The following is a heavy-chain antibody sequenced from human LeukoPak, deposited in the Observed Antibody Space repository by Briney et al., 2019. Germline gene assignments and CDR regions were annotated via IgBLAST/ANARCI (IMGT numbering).Heavy chain of an antibody. CDR1: GYSFTSYW. CDR2: SYPGDSDT. Sequence: GESLNISCKGSGYSFTSYWISWVAQIPGKDLEWMGISYPGDSDTTYSPSFQGQVTISANKSNSTTYLQWSNLTASDTAMYYCARLGSGWYFDYWGQGTLVTVSS. V-gene: IGHV5-51*01. J-gene: IGHJ4*02. CDR3: ARLGSGWYFDY. D-gene: IGHD6-19*01.